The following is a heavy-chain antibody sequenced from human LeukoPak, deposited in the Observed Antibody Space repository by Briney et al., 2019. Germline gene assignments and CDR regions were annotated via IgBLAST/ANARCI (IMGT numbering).Heavy chain of an antibody. CDR2: IYYSGST. V-gene: IGHV4-39*01. CDR1: GGSISSSSYY. D-gene: IGHD3-9*01. J-gene: IGHJ5*02. CDR3: ASPLGDILAGRHRANWFDP. Sequence: SETLSLTCTVSGGSISSSSYYWGWIRQPPGKGLEWIGSIYYSGSTYYNPSLKSRVTISVDTSKNQFSLKLSSVTAADPAVYYCASPLGDILAGRHRANWFDPWGQGTLVTVSS.